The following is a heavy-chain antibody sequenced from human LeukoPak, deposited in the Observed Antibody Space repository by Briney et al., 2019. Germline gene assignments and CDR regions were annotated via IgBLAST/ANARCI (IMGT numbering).Heavy chain of an antibody. V-gene: IGHV3-11*05. CDR3: ARVPGKYAFDI. J-gene: IGHJ3*02. CDR2: ISSSSSST. CDR1: GFTFSDYY. D-gene: IGHD3-10*01. Sequence: GGSLRLSCAASGFTFSDYYMSWIRQAAGKGLEWDAYISSSSSSTNYADSVKGRFTISRDNAKNSLYLQMNSLRAEDTAVYYCARVPGKYAFDIWGQGTMVTVSA.